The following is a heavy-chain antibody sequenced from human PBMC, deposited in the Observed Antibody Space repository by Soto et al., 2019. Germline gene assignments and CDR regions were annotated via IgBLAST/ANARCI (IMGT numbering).Heavy chain of an antibody. CDR3: ARYNAASGTYYFDY. J-gene: IGHJ4*02. CDR1: GGSISSYY. V-gene: IGHV4-59*12. Sequence: SETLSLTCTVSGGSISSYYWSWIRQPPRKGLEWIGYIYYSGSTNYNPSLKSRVTMSVDNSKNQFSLKPNSVTAADTAVYYCARYNAASGTYYFDYWGQGTLVTVSS. D-gene: IGHD6-13*01. CDR2: IYYSGST.